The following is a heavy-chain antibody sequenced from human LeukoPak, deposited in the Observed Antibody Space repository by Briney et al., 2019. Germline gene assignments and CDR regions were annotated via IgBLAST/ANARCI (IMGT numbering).Heavy chain of an antibody. Sequence: GGSLRLSCAASGFTFGDYAMHWVRQAPGKGLEWVSGISWNSGNIGFADSVKGRFTISRDNAKNSLYLQMNSLRAEDTALYYCARGRPPSYRGFDYWGQGTLVTVSS. V-gene: IGHV3-9*01. D-gene: IGHD5-18*01. CDR2: ISWNSGNI. J-gene: IGHJ4*02. CDR1: GFTFGDYA. CDR3: ARGRPPSYRGFDY.